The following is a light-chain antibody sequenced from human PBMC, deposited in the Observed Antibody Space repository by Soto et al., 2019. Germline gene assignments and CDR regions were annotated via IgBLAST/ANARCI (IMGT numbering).Light chain of an antibody. CDR3: QQYHYWYT. Sequence: EIVVTQFPAILSLSPGERATLSCRTSQSVDINLAWFQQRPGQAPRLLIYGASTRATGIPARFSGSGSGTEFTLIISSLRSEDFAVYYCQQYHYWYTFGQGTELEIK. V-gene: IGKV3-15*01. CDR1: QSVDIN. J-gene: IGKJ2*01. CDR2: GAS.